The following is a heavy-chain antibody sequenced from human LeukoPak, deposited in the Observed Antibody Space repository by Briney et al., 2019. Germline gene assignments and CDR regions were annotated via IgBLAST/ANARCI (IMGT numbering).Heavy chain of an antibody. V-gene: IGHV3-7*05. CDR2: INQDGSEK. Sequence: PGGSLRLSCEASGXTLINYWVTWVRQAPGKGLEWVANINQDGSEKYYVDSVRGRFTISRDNAKNSLHLQMTSLRADDTAVYYCARGPTVVTFDYWGQGTLVTVSS. CDR1: GXTLINYW. CDR3: ARGPTVVTFDY. D-gene: IGHD4-23*01. J-gene: IGHJ4*02.